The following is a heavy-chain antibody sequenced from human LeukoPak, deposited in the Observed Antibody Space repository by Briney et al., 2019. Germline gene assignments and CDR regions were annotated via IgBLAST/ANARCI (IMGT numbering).Heavy chain of an antibody. Sequence: GRSLRLSCAASGFIFDDYAMHWVRQAPGKGLEWVSGISWNNGSIGYADSVKGRFTISRDNAKNSLYLQVNSLRAEDTAVYYCAREKSGSNAAFDYWGQGTLVTVSS. V-gene: IGHV3-9*01. CDR1: GFIFDDYA. CDR3: AREKSGSNAAFDY. CDR2: ISWNNGSI. J-gene: IGHJ4*02. D-gene: IGHD1-26*01.